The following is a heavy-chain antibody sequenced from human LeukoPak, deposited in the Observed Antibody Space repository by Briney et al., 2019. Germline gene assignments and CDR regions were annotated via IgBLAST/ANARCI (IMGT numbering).Heavy chain of an antibody. CDR1: GGSISSRDHY. CDR2: INHSGST. CDR3: ARVCREGMDV. V-gene: IGHV4-39*07. J-gene: IGHJ6*02. Sequence: PSETLSLTCSVSGGSISSRDHYWSWIRQPPGKGLEWIGEINHSGSTNYNPSLKSRVAISLDTSKNQFSLKLSSVTAADTAVYYCARVCREGMDVWGQGTTVTVSS.